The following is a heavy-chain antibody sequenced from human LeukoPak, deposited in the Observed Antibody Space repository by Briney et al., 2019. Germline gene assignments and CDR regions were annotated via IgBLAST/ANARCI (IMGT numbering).Heavy chain of an antibody. J-gene: IGHJ4*02. CDR1: GYTFTGYH. CDR2: INPNSGGT. D-gene: IGHD4-17*01. CDR3: ARSGSYGDYIYFDY. Sequence: VASVKVSCKASGYTFTGYHMHWVRQAPGQGLEWMGWINPNSGGTNYAQKFQGRVTMTRDTSISTAYMELSRLRSDDTAVYYCARSGSYGDYIYFDYWGQGTLVTVSS. V-gene: IGHV1-2*02.